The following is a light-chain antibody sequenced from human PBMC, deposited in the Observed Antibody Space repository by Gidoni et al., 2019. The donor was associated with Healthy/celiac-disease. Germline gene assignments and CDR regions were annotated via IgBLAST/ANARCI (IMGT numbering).Light chain of an antibody. V-gene: IGKV3-11*01. Sequence: DIVLTQSPATLSLSPGERATFSCRASQSVSSYLAWYQQKPGQAPRLLIYDASNRATGIPARFSGSGSGTDFTLTISSLEPEDFAVYYCQQRSNWPRTFGQGTKVEIK. J-gene: IGKJ1*01. CDR3: QQRSNWPRT. CDR2: DAS. CDR1: QSVSSY.